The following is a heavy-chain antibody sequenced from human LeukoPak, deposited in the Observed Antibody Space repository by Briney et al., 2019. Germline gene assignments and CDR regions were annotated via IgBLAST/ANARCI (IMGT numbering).Heavy chain of an antibody. V-gene: IGHV3-21*01. Sequence: GGSLRLSCAASGFTFSDFGMTWVRQAPGKGLEWVSSISAHSRYIYYADSVKGRFTISRDNDQSSLYLQMNSPRAEDSAVYFCARQYYDFWSGFYTADYYFDYWGRGTLVTVSS. CDR2: ISAHSRYI. CDR1: GFTFSDFG. D-gene: IGHD3-3*01. CDR3: ARQYYDFWSGFYTADYYFDY. J-gene: IGHJ4*02.